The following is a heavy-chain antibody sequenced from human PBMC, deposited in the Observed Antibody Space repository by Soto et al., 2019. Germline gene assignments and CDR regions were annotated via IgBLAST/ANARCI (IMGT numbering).Heavy chain of an antibody. CDR1: VVSISNYY. Sequence: ETLSLTCTVSVVSISNYYWSWIRQSPEKGLEWIGYISYNGNTNYNPSLKSRITISGVTSKNQFSLKLTAVTAADTAVYYCAKMERSKEGLSVYYFDDWGQGTLVTVSS. CDR2: ISYNGNT. D-gene: IGHD1-26*01. CDR3: AKMERSKEGLSVYYFDD. V-gene: IGHV4-59*08. J-gene: IGHJ4*02.